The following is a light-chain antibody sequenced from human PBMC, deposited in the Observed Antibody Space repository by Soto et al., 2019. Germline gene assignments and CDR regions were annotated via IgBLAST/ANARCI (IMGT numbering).Light chain of an antibody. CDR1: QSVTSNY. Sequence: EVVLTQSPGTVSLSPGERATLSCRASQSVTSNYLAWYQQKSGQAPGPLIYAASSRATGIPDRFSGSGSGIDSTLSISSLEPEDFAVYYCQQYGSSVTWTVGQGTKVEIK. J-gene: IGKJ1*01. CDR3: QQYGSSVTWT. V-gene: IGKV3-20*01. CDR2: AAS.